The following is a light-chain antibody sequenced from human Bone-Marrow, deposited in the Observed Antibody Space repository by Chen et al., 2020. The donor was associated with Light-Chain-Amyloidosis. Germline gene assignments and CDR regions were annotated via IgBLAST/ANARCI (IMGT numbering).Light chain of an antibody. CDR3: SSYSSTNTLV. V-gene: IGLV2-14*01. CDR1: SRDVGGDNH. Sequence: HSLLPHPASVSASPAQSITISSTGTSRDVGGDNHVSWYQQHPDKAPKLMIYEVTNPPSWVPDRFSGSKSKNTASLTISGLQTEDEDDYFCSSYSSTNTLVFGSGTRVTVL. J-gene: IGLJ1*01. CDR2: EVT.